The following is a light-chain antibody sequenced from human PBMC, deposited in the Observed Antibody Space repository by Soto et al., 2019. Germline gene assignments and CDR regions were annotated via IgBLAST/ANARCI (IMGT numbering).Light chain of an antibody. CDR2: QVS. CDR1: QSLVHTDGKTY. Sequence: DIVVTQTPLSLSVTPGQPASISCKSGQSLVHTDGKTYLFWYLQKPGQPPQPLIYQVSNRFSGVSDRFSGSGSGTDFTLKISRMEAEDVGVYYCMQSLQFPYTFGQGTNLEIK. V-gene: IGKV2D-29*01. CDR3: MQSLQFPYT. J-gene: IGKJ2*01.